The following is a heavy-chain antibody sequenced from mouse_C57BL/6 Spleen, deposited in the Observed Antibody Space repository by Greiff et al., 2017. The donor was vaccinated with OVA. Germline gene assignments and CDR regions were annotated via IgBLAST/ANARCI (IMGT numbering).Heavy chain of an antibody. CDR3: ERRRLRYYAMDY. D-gene: IGHD1-1*01. CDR2: INPNNGGT. J-gene: IGHJ4*01. Sequence: EVQLQQSGPELVKPGASVKISCKASGYTFTDYYMNWVKQSHGKSLEWIGDINPNNGGTSYNQKFKGKATLTVDKSSSTAYMEHRSLTSEDSAVYYCERRRLRYYAMDYWGQGTSVTVAS. CDR1: GYTFTDYY. V-gene: IGHV1-26*01.